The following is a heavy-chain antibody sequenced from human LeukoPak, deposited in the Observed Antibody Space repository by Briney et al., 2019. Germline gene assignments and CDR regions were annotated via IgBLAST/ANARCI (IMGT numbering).Heavy chain of an antibody. CDR1: GFTFSSYN. CDR2: ISSSSSYI. D-gene: IGHD3-16*01. V-gene: IGHV3-21*01. J-gene: IGHJ4*02. CDR3: ARGGTYFDY. Sequence: PGGSLRLSCTDSGFTFSSYNMNWVRQAPGKGLEWVSSISSSSSYIDYADSAKGRFTISRDNAKNSLYLQMNSLRAEDTAVYYCARGGTYFDYWGQGTLVTVSS.